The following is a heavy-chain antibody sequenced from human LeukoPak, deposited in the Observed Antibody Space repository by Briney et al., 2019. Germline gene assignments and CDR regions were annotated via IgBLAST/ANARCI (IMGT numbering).Heavy chain of an antibody. D-gene: IGHD5-18*01. V-gene: IGHV3-48*04. CDR2: ISSSGSTI. CDR1: GFTFSSYW. Sequence: GGSLRLSCAASGFTFSSYWMSWVRQAPGKGLEWVSYISSSGSTIYYADSVKGRFTISRDNAKNSLYLQMNSLRAEDTAVYYCAREGYSYGYADYWGQGTLVTVSS. J-gene: IGHJ4*02. CDR3: AREGYSYGYADY.